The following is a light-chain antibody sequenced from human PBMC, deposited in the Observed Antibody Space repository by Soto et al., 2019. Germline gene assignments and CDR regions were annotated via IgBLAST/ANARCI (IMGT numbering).Light chain of an antibody. CDR3: QTLGTGIQV. CDR1: SGYSTYA. CDR2: INYDGTH. J-gene: IGLJ3*02. V-gene: IGLV4-69*01. Sequence: QSVLTQSPFASASLGASVKLTCTLSSGYSTYAIAWHQQQSEKGPRFLMKINYDGTHSKGDGFFDRFSGSSSGAERHLTISSLQSEDEADYYCQTLGTGIQVFGGGTKLTVL.